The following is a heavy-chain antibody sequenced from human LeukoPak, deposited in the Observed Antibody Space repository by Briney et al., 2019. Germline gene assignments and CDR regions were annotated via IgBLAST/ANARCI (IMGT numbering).Heavy chain of an antibody. J-gene: IGHJ5*02. V-gene: IGHV4-38-2*01. CDR1: GYSISNGYY. CDR3: ARAQGRGGTFVTWFDA. CDR2: IYHSGTT. Sequence: PSETLSLTCGVSGYSISNGYYWGWIRQPPGKGLQWIGHIYHSGTTYYNPSLMSRVTMSVDTSKNQFSLRLSSVTAADTAVYYCARAQGRGGTFVTWFDAWGQGTLVPVSS. D-gene: IGHD2/OR15-2a*01.